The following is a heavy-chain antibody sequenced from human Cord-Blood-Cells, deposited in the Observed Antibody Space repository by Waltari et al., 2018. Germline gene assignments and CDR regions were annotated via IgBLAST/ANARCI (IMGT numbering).Heavy chain of an antibody. CDR3: AIGPGRFLEWLLGYYYMDV. Sequence: QVQLQQWGAGLLKPSEPLSLTCAGYGGSFSGYYWSWTRQPPGKGLEWIGEINQSGSTNYNPSLKSRVTISVDTSKNQFSLKLSSVTAADTAVYYCAIGPGRFLEWLLGYYYMDVWGKGTTVTVSS. J-gene: IGHJ6*03. CDR2: INQSGST. V-gene: IGHV4-34*01. CDR1: GGSFSGYY. D-gene: IGHD3-3*01.